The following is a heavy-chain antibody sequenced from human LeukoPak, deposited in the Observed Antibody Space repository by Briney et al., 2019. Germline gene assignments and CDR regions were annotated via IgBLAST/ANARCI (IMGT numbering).Heavy chain of an antibody. CDR2: IRYDGSNK. CDR1: GFTFSTYG. Sequence: GGSLRLSCAASGFTFSTYGMHWVRQAPGKGLEWVAFIRYDGSNKYHADSVKGRFTISRDNSKNTLYLQMNSLRAEDTAVYYCAKGHYYNILTGYSVRRGLDYWGQGTLVTVSS. CDR3: AKGHYYNILTGYSVRRGLDY. D-gene: IGHD3-9*01. J-gene: IGHJ4*02. V-gene: IGHV3-30*02.